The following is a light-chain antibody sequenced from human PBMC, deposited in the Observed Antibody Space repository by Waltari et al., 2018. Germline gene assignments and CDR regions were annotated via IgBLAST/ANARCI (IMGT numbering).Light chain of an antibody. Sequence: DVQLTHSPSTLSASVGVRVTINCRASESVKNNLAWYQHQPGKAPKVLVHKASRLESGVPSRFSGSGYGTEFTLTISSLEPDDFATYYCHQYNTLPLTFGGGTKVEIK. V-gene: IGKV1-5*03. CDR3: HQYNTLPLT. CDR1: ESVKNN. J-gene: IGKJ4*01. CDR2: KAS.